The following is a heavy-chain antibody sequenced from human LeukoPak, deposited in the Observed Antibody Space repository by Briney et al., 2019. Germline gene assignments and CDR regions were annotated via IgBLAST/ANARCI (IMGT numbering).Heavy chain of an antibody. CDR3: ARHARWFDP. CDR1: GVSISSSY. J-gene: IGHJ5*02. V-gene: IGHV4-59*08. CDR2: IYNSGST. Sequence: SETLSLTCTVSGVSISSSYWSWIRQPPGKGLEWIRNIYNSGSTNYNPSLKTRVTISADTSKNQFSLNLNSVTAADTAVYYCARHARWFDPWGQGTLVTVSS.